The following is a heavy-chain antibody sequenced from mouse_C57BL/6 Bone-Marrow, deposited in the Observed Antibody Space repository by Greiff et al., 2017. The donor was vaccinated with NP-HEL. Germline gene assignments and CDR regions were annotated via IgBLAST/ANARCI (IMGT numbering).Heavy chain of an antibody. CDR2: IHPNSGST. V-gene: IGHV1-64*01. Sequence: VQLQQPGAELVKPGASVKLSCKASGYTFTSYWMHWVKQRPGQGLEWIGMIHPNSGSTNYNEKFKSKATLTVDKSSSTAYMQLSSLTSEDSAVDYCARRGYSNYPWFAYWGQGTLVTVSA. CDR3: ARRGYSNYPWFAY. J-gene: IGHJ3*01. D-gene: IGHD2-5*01. CDR1: GYTFTSYW.